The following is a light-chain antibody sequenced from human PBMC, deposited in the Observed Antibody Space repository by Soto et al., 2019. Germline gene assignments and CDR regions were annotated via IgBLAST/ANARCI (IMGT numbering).Light chain of an antibody. J-gene: IGKJ1*01. CDR2: DAS. Sequence: EIVMTQSPATLSVSPGERATLSCRASQSVSRNVAWYQQKPGQPPRLLIHDASTRATGISVRFIGSGSGTEFTLTISSLQAEDFAVYYCQQYNTWLWTFGQGTKVEIK. CDR3: QQYNTWLWT. CDR1: QSVSRN. V-gene: IGKV3-15*01.